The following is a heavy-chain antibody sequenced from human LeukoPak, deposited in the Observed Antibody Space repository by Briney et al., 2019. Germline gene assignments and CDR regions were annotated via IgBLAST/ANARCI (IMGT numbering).Heavy chain of an antibody. D-gene: IGHD3-10*01. V-gene: IGHV1-2*04. Sequence: ASVKVSCKASGYTFTGYYMHWVRQAPGQGLEWMGWINPNSGGTNYAQKFQGWVTMTRDTSISTAYMELSRLRSDDTAVYYCARQTTMVRGVFDAFDIWGQGTMVTVSS. CDR1: GYTFTGYY. CDR2: INPNSGGT. J-gene: IGHJ3*02. CDR3: ARQTTMVRGVFDAFDI.